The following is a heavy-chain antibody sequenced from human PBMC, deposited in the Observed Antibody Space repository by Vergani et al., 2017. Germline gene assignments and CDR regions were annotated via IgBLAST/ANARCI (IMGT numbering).Heavy chain of an antibody. D-gene: IGHD1-26*01. CDR1: GGSISSSSYY. Sequence: QVQLQESGPGLVKPSETLSLTCTVSGGSISSSSYYWGWIRQPPGKGLEWIGSIYYSGSTYYNPSLKSRVTISVDTSKNQFSLKLSSVTAADTAVYYRARGIVGAPLYYFDYWGQGTLVTVSS. CDR3: ARGIVGAPLYYFDY. J-gene: IGHJ4*02. CDR2: IYYSGST. V-gene: IGHV4-39*07.